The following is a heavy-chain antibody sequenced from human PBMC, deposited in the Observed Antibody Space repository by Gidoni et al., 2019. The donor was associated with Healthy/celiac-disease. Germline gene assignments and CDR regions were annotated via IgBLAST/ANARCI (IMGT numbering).Heavy chain of an antibody. D-gene: IGHD6-13*01. CDR3: AKEIFAGSSSRIYYFDY. V-gene: IGHV3-23*01. Sequence: ADSVKGRFTISRDNSKNTLYLQMNSLRAEDTAVYYCAKEIFAGSSSRIYYFDYWGQGTLVTVSS. J-gene: IGHJ4*02.